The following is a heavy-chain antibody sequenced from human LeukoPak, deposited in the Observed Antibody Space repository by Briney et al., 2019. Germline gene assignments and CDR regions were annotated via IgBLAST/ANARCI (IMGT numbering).Heavy chain of an antibody. CDR1: GFTFGSYG. V-gene: IGHV3-30*18. Sequence: QPGRSLRLSCAASGFTFGSYGMHWVRQAPGKGLEWVAVISYDGSNKYYADSVKGRFTISRDNSKNTLYLQMNSLRAEDTAVYYCAKVGSHGYSTTHFDYWGQGTLVTVSS. D-gene: IGHD3-22*01. J-gene: IGHJ4*02. CDR2: ISYDGSNK. CDR3: AKVGSHGYSTTHFDY.